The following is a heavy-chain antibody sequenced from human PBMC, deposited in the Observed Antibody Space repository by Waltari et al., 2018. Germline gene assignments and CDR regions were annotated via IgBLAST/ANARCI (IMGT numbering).Heavy chain of an antibody. Sequence: QVQLVESGGGVVQPGRSLRLSCAASEFTFLSYAMHWVRQAPGKGLEWVAVISYNERNIYYVDSVKGRFTISRDNSKKMLYLQMNSLRGEDTAVYYCARDYCDRTNCHGMDVWGQGTTVTVSS. CDR2: ISYNERNI. CDR1: EFTFLSYA. D-gene: IGHD3-22*01. J-gene: IGHJ6*02. V-gene: IGHV3-30*04. CDR3: ARDYCDRTNCHGMDV.